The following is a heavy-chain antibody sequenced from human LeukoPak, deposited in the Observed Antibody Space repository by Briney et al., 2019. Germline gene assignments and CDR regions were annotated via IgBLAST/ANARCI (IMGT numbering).Heavy chain of an antibody. CDR3: ARDPARVTMVRGVIITSDY. J-gene: IGHJ4*02. CDR2: TKQDGSEK. Sequence: GGSLRLSCAASGFTFSSYWMSWVRQAPGKGLEWVANTKQDGSEKYYVDSVKGRFTISRDNAKNSLYLQMNSLRAEDTAVYYCARDPARVTMVRGVIITSDYWGQGTLVTVSS. CDR1: GFTFSSYW. V-gene: IGHV3-7*01. D-gene: IGHD3-10*01.